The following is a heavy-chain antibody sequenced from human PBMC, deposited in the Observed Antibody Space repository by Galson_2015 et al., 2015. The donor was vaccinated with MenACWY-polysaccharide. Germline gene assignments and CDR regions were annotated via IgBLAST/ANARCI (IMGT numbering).Heavy chain of an antibody. Sequence: SLRLSCAASGFTFSSYSMNWVRQAPGKGLEWVSYISSSSSTIYYADSVKGRFTISRDNAKNSLFLQMNSLRAEDTAVYYCARLHCSSTRCYPIDYYSYGMDVWGQGTMVTVSS. CDR2: ISSSSSTI. V-gene: IGHV3-48*01. CDR3: ARLHCSSTRCYPIDYYSYGMDV. D-gene: IGHD2-2*01. CDR1: GFTFSSYS. J-gene: IGHJ6*02.